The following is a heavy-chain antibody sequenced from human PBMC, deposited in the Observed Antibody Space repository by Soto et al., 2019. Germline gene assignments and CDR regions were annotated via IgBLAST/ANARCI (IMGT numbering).Heavy chain of an antibody. J-gene: IGHJ1*01. CDR1: GGSFSGYY. CDR3: ARGGQWWSRGSRRAEYFQQ. V-gene: IGHV4-34*01. CDR2: INHSGST. Sequence: QVQLQQWGAGLLKPSETLSLTCAVYGGSFSGYYWSWIRQPPGKGLEWIGEINHSGSTNYNPSLKSRVTISVDTSKNQFSLKLSSVTAADTAVYYCARGGQWWSRGSRRAEYFQQWGQGTLVTVSS. D-gene: IGHD2-15*01.